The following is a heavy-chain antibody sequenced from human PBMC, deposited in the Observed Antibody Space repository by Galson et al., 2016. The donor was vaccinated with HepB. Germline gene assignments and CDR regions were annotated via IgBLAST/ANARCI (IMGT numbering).Heavy chain of an antibody. V-gene: IGHV4-39*01. CDR2: IYYSGSA. CDR1: GGSINSRSYY. J-gene: IGHJ5*02. Sequence: SETLSLTCTVSGGSINSRSYYWAWIRQPPGKGLEWIGSIYYSGSAHYNPSLKSRVTISVDTPKDQLSLKLNSVTAADTAVYYCGRNYDFWTSHPPGPDRWGQGILVTVSS. D-gene: IGHD3-3*01. CDR3: GRNYDFWTSHPPGPDR.